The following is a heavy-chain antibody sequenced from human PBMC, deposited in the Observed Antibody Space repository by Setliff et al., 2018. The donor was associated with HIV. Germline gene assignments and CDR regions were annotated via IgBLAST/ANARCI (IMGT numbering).Heavy chain of an antibody. CDR1: GGTFNNDA. Sequence: GASVKVSCKASGGTFNNDAISWVRQAPGQGLEWMGGIVPVLGITNCSPKFQGRVTITTDESTTTAYMDLSSLRSEDTAVYYCARDRLGHIDRPYFDYWGQGTLVTVSS. CDR3: ARDRLGHIDRPYFDY. J-gene: IGHJ4*02. V-gene: IGHV1-69*10. CDR2: IVPVLGIT. D-gene: IGHD2-21*01.